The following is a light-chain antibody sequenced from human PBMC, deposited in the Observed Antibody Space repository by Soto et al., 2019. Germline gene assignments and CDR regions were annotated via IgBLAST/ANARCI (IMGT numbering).Light chain of an antibody. CDR1: QSFSSTY. V-gene: IGKV3-20*01. J-gene: IGKJ3*01. Sequence: EIVLTQSPGTLSLSPGERATLSCRASQSFSSTYLAWYQQKPGQAPRLLISDASNRATGIPARFSGSGSGTEFTLTISRLEPEDFAVYYCQQYGSSRFSFGPGTKVDIK. CDR3: QQYGSSRFS. CDR2: DAS.